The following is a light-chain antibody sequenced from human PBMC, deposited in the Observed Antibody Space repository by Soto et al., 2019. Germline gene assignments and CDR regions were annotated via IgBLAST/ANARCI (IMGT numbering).Light chain of an antibody. CDR1: QSIGSY. CDR2: STS. CDR3: QQRSSWPFT. Sequence: ELVLTQSPATLSLSPGERATLSCRASQSIGSYLGWYQQKPGQAPRLLIYSTSNRATGIPARFSGSGSGTDFTLTISSLETEDFALYYCQQRSSWPFTFGPGTIVDVK. V-gene: IGKV3-11*01. J-gene: IGKJ3*01.